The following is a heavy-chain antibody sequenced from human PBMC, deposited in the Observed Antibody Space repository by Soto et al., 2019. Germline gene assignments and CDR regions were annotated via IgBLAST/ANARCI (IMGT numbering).Heavy chain of an antibody. Sequence: QVQLQESGPGLVKPSGTLSLTCAVSGGSISSSNWWSWVRQPPGKGLEWIGEIYHRGSTNYNPSLKSRVTISVDKSKNQFCLKLSSVTAADTAVYYCARLRIAVAGPFYYYYGMDVWGQGTTVTVSS. J-gene: IGHJ6*02. CDR1: GGSISSSNW. CDR2: IYHRGST. D-gene: IGHD6-19*01. V-gene: IGHV4-4*02. CDR3: ARLRIAVAGPFYYYYGMDV.